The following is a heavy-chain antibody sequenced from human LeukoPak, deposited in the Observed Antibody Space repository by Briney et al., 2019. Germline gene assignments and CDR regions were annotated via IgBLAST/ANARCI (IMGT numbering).Heavy chain of an antibody. J-gene: IGHJ3*02. CDR1: GFTFSSYD. D-gene: IGHD4-17*01. Sequence: GGSLTLSCAASGFTFSSYDMSWVRQAPGKGLEWVSPISGSGGSTYYADSEKGRFTISRDNSKNTRYLKMNGLRAEDTAVYYCAKDIYGDYTPDAFDIWGQGTMVTVSS. CDR3: AKDIYGDYTPDAFDI. V-gene: IGHV3-23*01. CDR2: ISGSGGST.